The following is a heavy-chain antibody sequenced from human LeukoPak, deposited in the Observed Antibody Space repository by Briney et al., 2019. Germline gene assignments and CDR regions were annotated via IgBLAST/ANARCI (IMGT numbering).Heavy chain of an antibody. CDR1: GGTFISYA. J-gene: IGHJ3*02. D-gene: IGHD2-21*02. CDR2: TIPIFGTA. CDR3: ARAFCSGGDCYRDDAFDI. V-gene: IGHV1-69*13. Sequence: GASVKVSCEASGGTFISYAISWVRQAPGQGLEWMGGTIPIFGTANYAQKFQGRVTITADESTSTAYMELSSLRSEDTAVYYCARAFCSGGDCYRDDAFDIWGQGTMVTVSS.